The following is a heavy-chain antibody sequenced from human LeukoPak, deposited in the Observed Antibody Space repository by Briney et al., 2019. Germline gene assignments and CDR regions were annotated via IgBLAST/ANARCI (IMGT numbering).Heavy chain of an antibody. CDR2: IYYSGST. V-gene: IGHV4-59*01. Sequence: SETLSLTCTVSGGSISSYYWSWIRQPPGKGLEWIGYIYYSGSTNYNPSLKSRVTISVDTSKDQFSLKLSSVTAADTAVYYCARSDLMVRGVITPSDAFDIWGQGTMVTVSS. J-gene: IGHJ3*02. CDR1: GGSISSYY. CDR3: ARSDLMVRGVITPSDAFDI. D-gene: IGHD3-10*01.